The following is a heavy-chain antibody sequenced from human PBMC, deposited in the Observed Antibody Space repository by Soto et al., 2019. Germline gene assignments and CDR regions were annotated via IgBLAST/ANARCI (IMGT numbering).Heavy chain of an antibody. CDR2: IYHSGST. J-gene: IGHJ4*02. V-gene: IGHV4-30-2*01. Sequence: QLQLQESGSGLVKPSQTLSLTCAVSGGSISSGGYSWSWIRQPPGKGLEWIGYIYHSGSTYYNPSRKRRFTISVDRSKNQFSLKLRSVTAADTAVYYCAAGGGLPRYYWGQGTLVTVSS. D-gene: IGHD5-12*01. CDR1: GGSISSGGYS. CDR3: AAGGGLPRYY.